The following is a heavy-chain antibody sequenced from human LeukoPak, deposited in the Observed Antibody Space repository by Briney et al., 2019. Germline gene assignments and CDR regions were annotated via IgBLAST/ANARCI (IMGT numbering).Heavy chain of an antibody. J-gene: IGHJ3*02. CDR1: GFTFSSYG. D-gene: IGHD6-19*01. Sequence: GGSLRLSCAASGFTFSSYGMHWVRQAPGKGLEWVAVISYDGSNKYYADSVKGRFTISRDNSKNTLYLQMNSLRAEDTAVYYCTTDPHSSGWYWVTLLGAFDIWGQGTMVTVSS. CDR3: TTDPHSSGWYWVTLLGAFDI. CDR2: ISYDGSNK. V-gene: IGHV3-30*03.